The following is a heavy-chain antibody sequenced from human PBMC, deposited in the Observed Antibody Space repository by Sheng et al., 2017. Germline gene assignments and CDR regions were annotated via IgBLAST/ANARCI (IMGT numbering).Heavy chain of an antibody. J-gene: IGHJ3*01. V-gene: IGHV4-34*01. Sequence: QVHLQQWGAGLLKPSETLSLTCAVYGGSLSDYHWDLDPPAPREGAGVGWGNPSTMEAPDYNPSLKSRVTISVDTSKNQVSLRLTSVTAADTAVYYCASTRWRGSVFTYSWGQGTTVTSLQ. CDR2: PSTMEAP. D-gene: IGHD3-16*01. CDR3: ASTRWRGSVFTYS. CDR1: GGSLSDYH.